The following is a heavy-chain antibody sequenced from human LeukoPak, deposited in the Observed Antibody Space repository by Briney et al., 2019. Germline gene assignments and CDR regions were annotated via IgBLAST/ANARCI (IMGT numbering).Heavy chain of an antibody. J-gene: IGHJ3*02. CDR3: AHRLAAAGPGGNAFDI. CDR2: IYWDDDK. CDR1: GFSLSTSGVG. D-gene: IGHD6-13*01. V-gene: IGHV2-5*02. Sequence: SGPTLVKPTQTLTLTCTFSGFSLSTSGVGVGWIRQPPGKALEWLALIYWDDDKRYSPSLKSRLTITKDTSKNQVVLTMTNMDPVDTATYYCAHRLAAAGPGGNAFDIWGQGTMVTVSS.